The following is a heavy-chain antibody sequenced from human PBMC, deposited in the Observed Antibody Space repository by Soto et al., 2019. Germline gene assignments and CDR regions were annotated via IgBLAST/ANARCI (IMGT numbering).Heavy chain of an antibody. J-gene: IGHJ1*01. CDR3: ARVGTIALPY. CDR1: GFMFSGYE. CDR2: ISKSGTTK. V-gene: IGHV3-48*03. Sequence: GGSLRLSCVASGFMFSGYEMNWVRQAPGKGLEWVAYISKSGTTKYYADSVKGRFTISRDTAKNTIYLQMNSLRVDDTAVYYCARVGTIALPYWGQGTLLTVSS. D-gene: IGHD7-27*01.